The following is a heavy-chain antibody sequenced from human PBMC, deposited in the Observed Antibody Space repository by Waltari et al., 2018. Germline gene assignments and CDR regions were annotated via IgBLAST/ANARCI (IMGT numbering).Heavy chain of an antibody. CDR2: ISSSSSYI. V-gene: IGHV3-21*03. Sequence: EVQLVESGGGLVKPGGSLRLSCAASGFTFSSYSMNWVRQAPGKGLEWVSSISSSSSYIYYADSVKGRFTISRDNAKNSLYLQMNSLRAEDTAVYYCAREEGRGATNRLEYYFDYWGQGTLVTVSS. CDR1: GFTFSSYS. D-gene: IGHD1-26*01. CDR3: AREEGRGATNRLEYYFDY. J-gene: IGHJ4*02.